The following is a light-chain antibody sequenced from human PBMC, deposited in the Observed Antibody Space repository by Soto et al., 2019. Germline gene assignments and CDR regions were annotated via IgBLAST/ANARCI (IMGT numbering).Light chain of an antibody. CDR1: QSLSSGD. Sequence: SQSLSSGDLACYQQIPGQAPGLLIYGASSRATGIPDGFSGSGSGTDFNLTVSRLAPEDFAVYYCRQYGTSPRTFGQGTKVDI. CDR3: RQYGTSPRT. CDR2: GAS. J-gene: IGKJ1*01. V-gene: IGKV3-20*01.